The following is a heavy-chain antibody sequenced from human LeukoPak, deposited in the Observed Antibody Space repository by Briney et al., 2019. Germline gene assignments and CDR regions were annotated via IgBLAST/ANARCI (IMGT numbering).Heavy chain of an antibody. CDR3: AREDGYNTMNH. CDR1: GSTFSSYW. J-gene: IGHJ4*02. Sequence: GGSLRLSCAASGSTFSSYWISWVRQAPGKGLEWVANINQDGSEKQFVDSVKGRFTISRDNAKNSLYLQMNSLRAEDTAVYYCAREDGYNTMNHWGQGTLVTVSS. CDR2: INQDGSEK. D-gene: IGHD5-12*01. V-gene: IGHV3-7*01.